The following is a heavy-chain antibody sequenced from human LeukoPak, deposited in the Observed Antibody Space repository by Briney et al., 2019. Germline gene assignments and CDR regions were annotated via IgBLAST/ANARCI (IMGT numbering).Heavy chain of an antibody. Sequence: PSETLSLTCTVSGGSISSSSYYWGWIRQPPGKGLEWIGSIYYSGSTYYNPSLKSRVTISVDTSKNQFSLKLSSVTAADTAVYYCARHHSGSYYFDYWGQGTLVTVSS. CDR3: ARHHSGSYYFDY. D-gene: IGHD1-26*01. CDR1: GGSISSSSYY. J-gene: IGHJ4*02. V-gene: IGHV4-39*01. CDR2: IYYSGST.